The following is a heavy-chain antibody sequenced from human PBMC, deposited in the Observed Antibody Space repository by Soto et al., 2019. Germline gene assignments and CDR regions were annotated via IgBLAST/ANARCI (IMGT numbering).Heavy chain of an antibody. J-gene: IGHJ4*02. V-gene: IGHV4-30-4*01. CDR2: IYYSGNT. Sequence: PSETLSPTCTVSGGSTSSDNYWSWIRQPPGKGLEWIGHIYYSGNTDYNPSLKSRLAISIDTSKNQFSLKLSSVTAADTAVYFCAREGGESSDGLYYFDSWGQGSLVTVSS. D-gene: IGHD3-16*01. CDR3: AREGGESSDGLYYFDS. CDR1: GGSTSSDNY.